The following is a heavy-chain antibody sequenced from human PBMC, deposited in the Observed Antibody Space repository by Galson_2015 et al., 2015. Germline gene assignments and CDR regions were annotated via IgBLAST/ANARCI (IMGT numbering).Heavy chain of an antibody. D-gene: IGHD2-8*02. CDR3: ARSLYWNHAGDVDY. CDR2: ISASSTTK. J-gene: IGHJ4*02. Sequence: SLRISCKASGFTFSDYYMSWIRQAPGKGLEWVSYISASSTTKYYAGYVKGRFTITRDNAMNSLYIQMKSLRAEDTAVYYCARSLYWNHAGDVDYWGQGTLVTVSS. V-gene: IGHV3-11*01. CDR1: GFTFSDYY.